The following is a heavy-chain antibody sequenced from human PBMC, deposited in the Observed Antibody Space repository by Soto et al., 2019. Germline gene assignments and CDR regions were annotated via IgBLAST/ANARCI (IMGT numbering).Heavy chain of an antibody. J-gene: IGHJ4*02. CDR3: ARWGIAAGDY. Sequence: QVQLVESGGVVVQPGRSLRLSCAASGFTFSSYGMHWVRQAPGKGLEWVAVIWYDGSNKYYADSVKGRFTISRDNSKNTLYLQMNGLRAEDTAVYYCARWGIAAGDYWGQGTLVTVSS. V-gene: IGHV3-33*01. CDR1: GFTFSSYG. CDR2: IWYDGSNK. D-gene: IGHD6-13*01.